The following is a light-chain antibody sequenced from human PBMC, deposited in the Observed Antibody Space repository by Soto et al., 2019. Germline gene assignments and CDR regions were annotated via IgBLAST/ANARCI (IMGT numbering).Light chain of an antibody. CDR3: QQYGGSPRT. CDR2: DAS. Sequence: EIVLTQSPGTLSLSPGERATLSCRASQSVSSSFLAWYQQKPGQAPRLLIYDASNRATGIPDRLSGSGSGTDFTLTISRLEPEDFAVYYCQQYGGSPRTFGQGTKVEIK. CDR1: QSVSSSF. J-gene: IGKJ1*01. V-gene: IGKV3-20*01.